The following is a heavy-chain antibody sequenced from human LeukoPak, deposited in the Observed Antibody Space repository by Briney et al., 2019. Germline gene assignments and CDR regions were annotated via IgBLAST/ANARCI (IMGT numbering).Heavy chain of an antibody. Sequence: GGSLRLSCAASGFSLSAYWMTWVRQAPGKGLEWVANINRDGSQKNHVDSVKGRFTISRDNAKNSLYLQMNSLRAEDTAVYYCAKETYYDFWSAPDDYWGQGTLVTVSS. CDR3: AKETYYDFWSAPDDY. CDR2: INRDGSQK. CDR1: GFSLSAYW. V-gene: IGHV3-7*01. D-gene: IGHD3-3*01. J-gene: IGHJ4*02.